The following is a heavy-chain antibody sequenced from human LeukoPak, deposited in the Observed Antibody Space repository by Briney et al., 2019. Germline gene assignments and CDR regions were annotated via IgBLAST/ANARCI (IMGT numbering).Heavy chain of an antibody. V-gene: IGHV3-7*01. Sequence: GGSLRLSCVASGFTFSTQWMTWVRQAPGKGLQWVAHINQYGSEKDYVDSVKGRFTISRENAKNSLYLQMNSLRAGDTAVYYCARAGVYGDYGYWGQGTLVTVSS. CDR2: INQYGSEK. D-gene: IGHD4-17*01. CDR1: GFTFSTQW. J-gene: IGHJ4*02. CDR3: ARAGVYGDYGY.